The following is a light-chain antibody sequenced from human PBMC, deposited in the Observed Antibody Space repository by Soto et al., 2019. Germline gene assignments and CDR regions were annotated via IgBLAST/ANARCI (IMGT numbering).Light chain of an antibody. CDR3: AAWNDSPYLWV. V-gene: IGLV1-44*01. CDR2: RDS. Sequence: QSVLTQPPSASGTPGQRVNISCSGSSSNIGSNAVHWYQQFPGTAPRLLIYRDSQRPSGVPDRFSGSKSGTSASLVISGLQSEDEADYYCAAWNDSPYLWVFGGGTKLTVL. J-gene: IGLJ3*02. CDR1: SSNIGSNA.